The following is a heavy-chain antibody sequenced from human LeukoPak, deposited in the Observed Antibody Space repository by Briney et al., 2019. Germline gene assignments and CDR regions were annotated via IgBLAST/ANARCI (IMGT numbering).Heavy chain of an antibody. J-gene: IGHJ4*02. Sequence: SQTLSLTCTVSGGSISSGGYYWNWIRQHPGKGLEWIGYIYNSGSTYYNPSLKSRSTISVDTFKNQFSLKLSSVTAADTAVYYCARGYCTNGVCSSDYFDYWGQGTLVTVSS. CDR2: IYNSGST. D-gene: IGHD2-8*01. V-gene: IGHV4-31*03. CDR1: GGSISSGGYY. CDR3: ARGYCTNGVCSSDYFDY.